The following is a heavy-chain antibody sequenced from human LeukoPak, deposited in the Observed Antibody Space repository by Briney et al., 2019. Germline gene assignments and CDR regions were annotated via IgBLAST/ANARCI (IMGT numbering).Heavy chain of an antibody. D-gene: IGHD6-13*01. CDR3: ARGIASGIDFFDP. J-gene: IGHJ5*02. Sequence: GGSLRLSCAASGFTFSSYWMTWVRQAPGKGLEWVANVKQDGSEQYYVDSVKGRFTISRDNAKNSLYLQMNSLRAEDTAVYYCARGIASGIDFFDPWGQGTLVTVSS. CDR1: GFTFSSYW. CDR2: VKQDGSEQ. V-gene: IGHV3-7*01.